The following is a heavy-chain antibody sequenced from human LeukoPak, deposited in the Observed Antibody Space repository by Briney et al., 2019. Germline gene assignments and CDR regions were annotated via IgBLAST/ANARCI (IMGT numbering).Heavy chain of an antibody. J-gene: IGHJ4*02. CDR3: VRASGSFDH. V-gene: IGHV3-33*01. Sequence: GGSLRLSCAASGFTFSDYGIHWVRQAPGKGLEWVAVIWSGGSNKYYADSVKGRFTISRENSKNTLYLRMNSLRVEDTAVYYCVRASGSFDHWGQGTLVTVSS. CDR1: GFTFSDYG. CDR2: IWSGGSNK. D-gene: IGHD3-10*01.